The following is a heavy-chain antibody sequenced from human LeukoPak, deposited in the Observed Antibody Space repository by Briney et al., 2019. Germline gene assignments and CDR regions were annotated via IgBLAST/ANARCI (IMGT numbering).Heavy chain of an antibody. CDR1: GIIFSDHW. V-gene: IGHV3-7*04. CDR3: VRGGGWEMDC. J-gene: IGHJ4*02. D-gene: IGHD1-26*01. CDR2: IKTDGRQI. Sequence: GGSLRLSCAASGIIFSDHWMTWVRQAPGKGLEWVATIKTDGRQIYYVDSVKGRFTSSRDNTKNSLFLQMNSLRAEDTAIYFCVRGGGWEMDCWGQGTLATVSS.